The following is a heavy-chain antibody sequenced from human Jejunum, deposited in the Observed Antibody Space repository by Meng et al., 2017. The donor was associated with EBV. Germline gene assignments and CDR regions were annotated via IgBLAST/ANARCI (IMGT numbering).Heavy chain of an antibody. CDR2: LNPNTTYI. CDR3: AREQAGTYQFDY. Sequence: QVELVQSGAEVKKPGASVRVSCKGSGYTFTKYLIHWVRQAPGQGLEWMGILNPNTTYIEYAQKFRGRVTMTKDTSTSTVYMELSSLKSEDTAVYYCAREQAGTYQFDYWGQGSLVTVPS. D-gene: IGHD6-19*01. CDR1: GYTFTKYL. V-gene: IGHV1-46*01. J-gene: IGHJ4*02.